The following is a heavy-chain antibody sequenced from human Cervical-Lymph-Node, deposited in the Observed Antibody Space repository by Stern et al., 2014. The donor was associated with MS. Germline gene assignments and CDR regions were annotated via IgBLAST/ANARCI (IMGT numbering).Heavy chain of an antibody. CDR1: GFDFTRYS. CDR2: ISHDGRNT. Sequence: VQLVQSGGGVVQPGRSLRLSCAASGFDFTRYSLHWVRQAPGKGLEWVAAISHDGRNTDYADAVKGRFTISRDNSKNTLYLQMNSLSAEDTAVYYCARDRGYCSGGTCYSDGFDIWGQGTMVTVSS. V-gene: IGHV3-30*03. J-gene: IGHJ3*02. D-gene: IGHD2-15*01. CDR3: ARDRGYCSGGTCYSDGFDI.